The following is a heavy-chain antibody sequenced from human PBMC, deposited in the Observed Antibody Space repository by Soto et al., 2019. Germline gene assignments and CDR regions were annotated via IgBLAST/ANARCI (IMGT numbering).Heavy chain of an antibody. D-gene: IGHD2-21*01. V-gene: IGHV1-2*02. CDR1: GYTFGAYY. CDR2: VSPLSGGT. J-gene: IGHJ6*02. CDR3: AREFASGDLGLDR. Sequence: QVRLVQSGPEVKTPGASVRVSCKSSGYTFGAYYIHWVRQAPGQGLEWMGLVSPLSGGTNIAQRFPGKSDFAHNPFNNTVLVGLGSLESEDNALYFFAREFASGDLGLDRWGQGTTVSVS.